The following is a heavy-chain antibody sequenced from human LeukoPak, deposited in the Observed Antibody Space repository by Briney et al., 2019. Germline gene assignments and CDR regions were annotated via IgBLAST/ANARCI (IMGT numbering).Heavy chain of an antibody. CDR3: ARPYYYDSRIDP. Sequence: SETLSLTCTVSGGSISSGDYYWSWIRQPPGKGLEWIGYFYYSGSTYYNPSLRSRVTISVDTSKNQFSLKLSSVTAADTAVYYCARPYYYDSRIDPWGQGTLVTVSS. CDR2: FYYSGST. V-gene: IGHV4-30-4*01. D-gene: IGHD3-22*01. CDR1: GGSISSGDYY. J-gene: IGHJ5*02.